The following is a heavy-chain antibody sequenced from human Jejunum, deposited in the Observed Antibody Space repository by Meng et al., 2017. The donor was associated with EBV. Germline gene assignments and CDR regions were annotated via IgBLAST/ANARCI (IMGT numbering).Heavy chain of an antibody. J-gene: IGHJ4*02. D-gene: IGHD3-16*01. Sequence: EVQVLGSGGCLVKTGDFLRLSCAASGFTFTNSHLTWGRQAPGKGLEWVGRIKRTTDGGTTDYAEPVKGRFTISRDDSKNTLYLQMNSLKTEDTAVYYCTDVGGDMIWGQGILVTVSS. CDR2: IKRTTDGGTT. V-gene: IGHV3-15*01. CDR1: GFTFTNSH. CDR3: TDVGGDMI.